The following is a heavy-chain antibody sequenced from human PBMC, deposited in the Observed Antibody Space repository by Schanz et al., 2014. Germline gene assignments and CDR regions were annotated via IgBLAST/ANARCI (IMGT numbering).Heavy chain of an antibody. CDR1: GYTFTNYY. CDR2: IYPNSGGT. Sequence: QVQLVQSGAEVKKPGASVKLSCKASGYTFTNYYIHWVRQAPGQGLEWMGRIYPNSGGTDSAQKFQGSVTMTRDPSISEAYMELTSLRSDDTAVYYCAREPLGCTGSGCQTYDAFDIWGQGTMVTVSS. D-gene: IGHD2-8*02. CDR3: AREPLGCTGSGCQTYDAFDI. J-gene: IGHJ3*02. V-gene: IGHV1-2*06.